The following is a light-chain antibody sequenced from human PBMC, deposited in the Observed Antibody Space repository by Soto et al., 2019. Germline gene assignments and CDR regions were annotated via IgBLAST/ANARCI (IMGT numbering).Light chain of an antibody. Sequence: QSVLTQPPSVSGAPGKRVTISCTGSSSNIGAGYDVHWYQQLPGTAPKLLIYGNSNRPSGVPDRFSGSKSGTSASLAITGLQAEDEADYSCQSYDSSLSGSYVFGTGTKVTVL. J-gene: IGLJ1*01. CDR2: GNS. V-gene: IGLV1-40*01. CDR1: SSNIGAGYD. CDR3: QSYDSSLSGSYV.